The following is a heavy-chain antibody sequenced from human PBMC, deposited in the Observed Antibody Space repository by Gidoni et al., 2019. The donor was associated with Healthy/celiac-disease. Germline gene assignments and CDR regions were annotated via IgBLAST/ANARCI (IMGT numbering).Heavy chain of an antibody. CDR3: ARMAWGAVANAFDI. J-gene: IGHJ3*02. D-gene: IGHD6-19*01. Sequence: SGFTFSSYSMNWVRQAPGKGLEWVSSISSSSSYIYYADSVKGRFTISRDNAKNSLSLQMNSLRAEDTAVYYCARMAWGAVANAFDIWGQGTMVTVSS. CDR2: ISSSSSYI. CDR1: GFTFSSYS. V-gene: IGHV3-21*01.